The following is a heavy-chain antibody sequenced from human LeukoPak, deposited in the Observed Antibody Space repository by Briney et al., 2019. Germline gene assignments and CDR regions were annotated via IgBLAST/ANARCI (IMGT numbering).Heavy chain of an antibody. CDR1: GFTFSSYG. V-gene: IGHV3-33*03. CDR3: AQEQPPSYYDMDV. D-gene: IGHD6-13*01. CDR2: IYSDGSSK. Sequence: GGSLILPCAASGFTFSSYGMHWVRQAPGKGLEWVAVIYSDGSSKHYADSVKGRFTISRDKSKNTLYLQMSRLRAEDTALYYCAQEQPPSYYDMDVWGQGTTVTVS. J-gene: IGHJ6*02.